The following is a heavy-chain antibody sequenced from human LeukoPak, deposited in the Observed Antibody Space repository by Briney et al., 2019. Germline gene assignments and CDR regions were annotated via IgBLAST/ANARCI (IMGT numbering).Heavy chain of an antibody. CDR2: ISYDGSNK. CDR1: GFTFSNYA. CDR3: ARSPAPTRSSWLYLDY. D-gene: IGHD6-13*01. Sequence: GRALRLSCAASGFTFSNYAMHWVRQAPDKGLEWVAVISYDGSNKYYADSVKGRFTISRDDSKNTLNLQMNSLRAEDSAVYYCARSPAPTRSSWLYLDYWGQGTQVTVSS. J-gene: IGHJ4*02. V-gene: IGHV3-30*14.